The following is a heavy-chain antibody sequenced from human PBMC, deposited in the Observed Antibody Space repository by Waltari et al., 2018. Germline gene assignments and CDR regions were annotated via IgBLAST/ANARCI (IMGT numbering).Heavy chain of an antibody. D-gene: IGHD6-19*01. J-gene: IGHJ4*02. CDR1: GGSFSGYY. CDR3: ARRSGWYGFDY. V-gene: IGHV4-34*01. CDR2: INHSGST. Sequence: QVKLQQWGAGLLKPSETLSLTCAVYGGSFSGYYWSWIRQPPGKGLEWIGEINHSGSTNYTPSLKSRVTISVDTSKNQFSLKLSSVTAADTAVYYCARRSGWYGFDYWGQGTLVTVSS.